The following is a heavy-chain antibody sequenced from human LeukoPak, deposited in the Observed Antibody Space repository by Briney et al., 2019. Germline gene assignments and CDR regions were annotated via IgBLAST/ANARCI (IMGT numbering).Heavy chain of an antibody. CDR2: INPNSGGT. V-gene: IGHV1-2*02. Sequence: AASVKVSCKASGYTFTGYYIHWVRQAPGQGLEWMGWINPNSGGTNYIQKFQGRVTMTRDTSISTAYMELSRLRSDDTAVYYCARSTTPNESEYFEHWGQGTLVTVSS. CDR3: ARSTTPNESEYFEH. D-gene: IGHD2/OR15-2a*01. CDR1: GYTFTGYY. J-gene: IGHJ1*01.